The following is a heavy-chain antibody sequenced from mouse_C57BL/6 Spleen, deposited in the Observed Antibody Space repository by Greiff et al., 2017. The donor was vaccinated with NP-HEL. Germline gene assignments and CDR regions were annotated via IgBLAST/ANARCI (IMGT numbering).Heavy chain of an antibody. CDR2: IHPNSGST. D-gene: IGHD5-1*01. CDR1: GYTFTSYW. V-gene: IGHV1-64*01. Sequence: QVQLQQPGAELVKPGASVKLSCKASGYTFTSYWMHWVKQRPGQGLEWIGMIHPNSGSTNYNEKFKSKATLTVDTSSSTSYMQLSSLTSEDSAVYCYARSDEYGGAYWGQGTLVTVSA. CDR3: ARSDEYGGAY. J-gene: IGHJ3*01.